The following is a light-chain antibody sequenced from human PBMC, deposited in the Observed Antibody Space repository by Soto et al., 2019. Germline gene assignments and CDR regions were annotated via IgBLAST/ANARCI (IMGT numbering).Light chain of an antibody. CDR2: AAS. CDR3: QQANSFPRT. V-gene: IGKV1-12*01. J-gene: IGKJ1*01. CDR1: QGIRNW. Sequence: DTPLNQPPSSVSASFGDRVTITCRASQGIRNWLAWYQQKPGTAPKLLIYAASVLQSGVPSRFSGSGSGTDFTLTISSLQPEDFATYYCQQANSFPRTLGQGTKVDIK.